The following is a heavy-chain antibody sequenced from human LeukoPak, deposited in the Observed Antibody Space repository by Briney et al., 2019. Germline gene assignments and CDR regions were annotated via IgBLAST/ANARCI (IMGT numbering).Heavy chain of an antibody. CDR1: GGSFSDYF. J-gene: IGHJ4*02. V-gene: IGHV4-34*01. CDR2: IDDGGNT. Sequence: PSETLSLTCSVYGGSFSDYFWSWIRQSPGKGLEWIGEIDDGGNTNYNPSLMSRVIVSMEKSKKQFSLVMRSVAAADTAVYYCARGVRQLPFDYWGQGTLVTVSS. D-gene: IGHD5-18*01. CDR3: ARGVRQLPFDY.